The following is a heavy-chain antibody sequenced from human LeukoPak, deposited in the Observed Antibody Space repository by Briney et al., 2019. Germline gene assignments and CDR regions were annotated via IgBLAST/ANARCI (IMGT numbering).Heavy chain of an antibody. CDR3: ARDREMYYYDSSGLSNWFDP. Sequence: PGGSLRLSCAASGVTLSSYAMSWARQAPGKGLEWVSGISSSGSGGNTYYADSVKGRFTISRDSSKNTLFLHMNTLRAEDTAVYYCARDREMYYYDSSGLSNWFDPWGQGTLVTVSS. V-gene: IGHV3-23*01. J-gene: IGHJ5*02. CDR2: ISSSGSGGNT. D-gene: IGHD3-22*01. CDR1: GVTLSSYA.